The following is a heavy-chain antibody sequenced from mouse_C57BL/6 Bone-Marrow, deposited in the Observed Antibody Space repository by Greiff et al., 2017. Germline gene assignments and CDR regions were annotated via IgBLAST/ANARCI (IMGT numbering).Heavy chain of an antibody. Sequence: QVQLQQPGAELVRPGTSVKLSCKASGYTFTSYWMHWVKQRPGQGLEWIGVIDPSDSYTNYNQKFKGKATLTVDTSSSTAYMQLSSLTSEDSAVYYCARSAYSNDWYFDVWGTGTTVTVSS. D-gene: IGHD2-5*01. CDR2: IDPSDSYT. CDR3: ARSAYSNDWYFDV. CDR1: GYTFTSYW. V-gene: IGHV1-59*01. J-gene: IGHJ1*03.